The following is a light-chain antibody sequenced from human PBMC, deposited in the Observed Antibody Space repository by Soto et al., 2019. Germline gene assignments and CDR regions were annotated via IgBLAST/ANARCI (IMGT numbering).Light chain of an antibody. CDR1: QSVISDY. V-gene: IGKV3-20*01. J-gene: IGKJ5*01. CDR2: GAS. Sequence: ECVLTQSRGTLSLSPGERATLSCRASQSVISDYLAWYQQKPGQAPRLLIYGASGSATGIPDRFSGAGSGTDFTLTISRLEPEDFALYYCQQHDILPITFGQGTRLEIK. CDR3: QQHDILPIT.